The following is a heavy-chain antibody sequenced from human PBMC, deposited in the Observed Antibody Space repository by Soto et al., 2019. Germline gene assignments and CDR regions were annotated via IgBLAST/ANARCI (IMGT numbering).Heavy chain of an antibody. CDR3: ARTWIGSPFDY. CDR2: IYYSGNT. J-gene: IGHJ4*02. D-gene: IGHD5-12*01. Sequence: WIRQQPGKGLEWIGYIYYSGNTNYNPSLKSRLTISVDTSKNQFSLQLKSVTAADTAVYYCARTWIGSPFDYWGQGSLVTVSS. V-gene: IGHV4-31*02.